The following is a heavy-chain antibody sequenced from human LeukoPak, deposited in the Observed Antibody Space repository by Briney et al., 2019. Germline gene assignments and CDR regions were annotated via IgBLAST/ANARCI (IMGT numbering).Heavy chain of an antibody. V-gene: IGHV1-18*01. J-gene: IGHJ6*02. CDR1: GYTFTSYG. CDR3: ARDYGSWRYSYYYGMDV. D-gene: IGHD3-3*01. Sequence: PRASVKVSCKASGYTFTSYGISWVRQAPGQGLEWMGWISAYNGNTNYAQKLQGRVTMTTDTSTSTAYIELRSLRSDDTALYYCARDYGSWRYSYYYGMDVWGQGTTVTVSS. CDR2: ISAYNGNT.